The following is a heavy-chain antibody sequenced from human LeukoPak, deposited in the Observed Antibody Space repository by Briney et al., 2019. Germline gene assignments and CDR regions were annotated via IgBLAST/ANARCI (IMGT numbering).Heavy chain of an antibody. CDR2: IKSDGSST. CDR1: GFTFSSYW. D-gene: IGHD2-2*01. Sequence: GGSLRLSCAASGFTFSSYWMHWVRQAPGKGLVWVSRIKSDGSSTTYSDSVKGRFTISRDNAKNTLYLQMNSLRAEDTAVYYCARDYASVPAAIWGNWFDPWGQGTLVTVSS. J-gene: IGHJ5*02. CDR3: ARDYASVPAAIWGNWFDP. V-gene: IGHV3-74*01.